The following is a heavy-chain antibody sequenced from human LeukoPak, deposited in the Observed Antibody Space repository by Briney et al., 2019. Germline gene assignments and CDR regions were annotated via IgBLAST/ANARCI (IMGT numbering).Heavy chain of an antibody. J-gene: IGHJ4*02. CDR1: GYSFTSYW. CDR2: IYPGDSDT. D-gene: IGHD3-10*01. V-gene: IGHV5-51*01. CDR3: ARMCWHRSGSYGY. Sequence: GESLKIPCKGSGYSFTSYWIGWVRQIPGKGLEWMGIIYPGDSDTRYSPSFQGQVTISADKSISPAYLQWSSLKASVTAMYYCARMCWHRSGSYGYWGQGTLVTVSS.